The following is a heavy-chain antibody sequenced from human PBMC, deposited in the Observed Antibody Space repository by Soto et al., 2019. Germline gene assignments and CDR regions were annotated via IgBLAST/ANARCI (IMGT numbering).Heavy chain of an antibody. CDR3: AAVQGRRATFPF. CDR1: GFTFINSA. V-gene: IGHV1-58*02. CDR2: IVVGSGHI. J-gene: IGHJ4*02. D-gene: IGHD1-26*01. Sequence: SVKVSCKASGFTFINSAIQWVRQARGQRLERMGWIVVGSGHINYAQKFQERLSMTRDMSTSTAYMELSSLTLEDTAVYYRAAVQGRRATFPFWGPGTLVTVSS.